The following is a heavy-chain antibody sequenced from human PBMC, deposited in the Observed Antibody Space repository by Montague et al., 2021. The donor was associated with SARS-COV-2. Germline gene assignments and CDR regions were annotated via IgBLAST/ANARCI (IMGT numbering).Heavy chain of an antibody. V-gene: IGHV4-59*01. CDR1: GGSISSYY. Sequence: TLSLTCTVSGGSISSYYWSWIRQPPGKGLEWIGYIYYSGSTNYNPSLKSRVTMSADTSKNQFSLKLSSVTAADTAVYYCARVSPRWLQFDPYFDYWGQGTLVTVSS. CDR2: IYYSGST. CDR3: ARVSPRWLQFDPYFDY. D-gene: IGHD5-24*01. J-gene: IGHJ4*02.